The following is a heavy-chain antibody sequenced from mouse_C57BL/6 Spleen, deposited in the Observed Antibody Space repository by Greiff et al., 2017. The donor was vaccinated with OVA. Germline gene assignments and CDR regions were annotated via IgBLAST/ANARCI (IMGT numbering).Heavy chain of an antibody. J-gene: IGHJ1*03. Sequence: VQLQQPGAELVKPGASVKLSCKASGYTFTSNWMQWVKQRPGQGLEWIGEIDPSDSYTNYNQKFKGKATLTVDTSSSTAYMQLSSLTSEDSAVYYCARGGNYDWYFDVWGTGTTVTVSS. V-gene: IGHV1-50*01. CDR1: GYTFTSNW. CDR2: IDPSDSYT. D-gene: IGHD2-1*01. CDR3: ARGGNYDWYFDV.